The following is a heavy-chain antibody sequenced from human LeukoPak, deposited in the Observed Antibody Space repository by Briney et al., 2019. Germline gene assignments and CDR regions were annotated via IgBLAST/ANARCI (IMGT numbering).Heavy chain of an antibody. Sequence: SETLTLTCAVYGGSFSGYYWSWIRQPPGKGLEWIGEINHSGSTNYNPSLKSRVTISVDTSKNQFSLKLSSVTAADTAVYYCARAIAYCGGDCSDYWGQGTLVTVSS. D-gene: IGHD2-21*01. CDR2: INHSGST. CDR1: GGSFSGYY. CDR3: ARAIAYCGGDCSDY. V-gene: IGHV4-34*01. J-gene: IGHJ4*02.